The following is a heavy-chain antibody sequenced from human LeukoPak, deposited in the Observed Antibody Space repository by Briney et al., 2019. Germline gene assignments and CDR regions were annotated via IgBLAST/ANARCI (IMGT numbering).Heavy chain of an antibody. Sequence: SETLSLTCNVSGGSISSYYWSWIRQPPGKGLEWIRCISNSGSTNYNPSLKSRVTISLDTSKNQFSLKLNSVTAANTAVYYCARQGSGGRAFDIWGQGTMVTVSS. CDR3: ARQGSGGRAFDI. J-gene: IGHJ3*02. CDR2: ISNSGST. CDR1: GGSISSYY. D-gene: IGHD3-16*01. V-gene: IGHV4-59*08.